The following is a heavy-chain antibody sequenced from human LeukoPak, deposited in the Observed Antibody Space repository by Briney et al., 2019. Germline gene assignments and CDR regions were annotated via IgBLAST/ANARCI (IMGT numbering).Heavy chain of an antibody. CDR2: IYGGGST. V-gene: IGHV3-53*01. CDR3: ARGPGCSSSQLPYYFDY. Sequence: GGSLRLSCAASGFTVSSNYMSWVRQAPGKGLEWVSVIYGGGSTYYADSVKGRFTISRDNSKNTLYLQMNSLRVEDTAVYYCARGPGCSSSQLPYYFDYWGQGTLVTVSS. CDR1: GFTVSSNY. J-gene: IGHJ4*02. D-gene: IGHD6-13*01.